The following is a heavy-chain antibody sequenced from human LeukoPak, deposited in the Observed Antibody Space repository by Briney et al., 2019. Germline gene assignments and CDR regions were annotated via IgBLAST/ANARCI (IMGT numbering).Heavy chain of an antibody. J-gene: IGHJ5*02. CDR2: ISYDGSNK. CDR1: GFTFSSYG. Sequence: PGGSLRLSCAASGFTFSSYGMHWVRQAPGKGLEWVAVISYDGSNKYYADSVKGRFTISRDNSKNTLYLQMNSLRAEDTAVYYCARAVKLYCSSTSCPRWFDPWGQGTLVTVSS. D-gene: IGHD2-2*01. V-gene: IGHV3-30*03. CDR3: ARAVKLYCSSTSCPRWFDP.